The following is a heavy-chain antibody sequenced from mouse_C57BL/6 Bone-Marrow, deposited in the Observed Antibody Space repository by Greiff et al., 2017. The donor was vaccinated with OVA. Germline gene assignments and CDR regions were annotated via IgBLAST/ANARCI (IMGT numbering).Heavy chain of an antibody. CDR1: GYTFTSYG. Sequence: EVKLVESGAELVRPGSSVKMSCKTSGYTFTSYGINWVKQRPGQGLEWIGYIYIGNGYTEYNEKFKGKATLTSDTSSSTAYMQLSSLTSEDSAIYFCARSPYYYGSSPDYWGQGTTLTVSS. CDR3: ARSPYYYGSSPDY. V-gene: IGHV1-58*01. CDR2: IYIGNGYT. D-gene: IGHD1-1*01. J-gene: IGHJ2*01.